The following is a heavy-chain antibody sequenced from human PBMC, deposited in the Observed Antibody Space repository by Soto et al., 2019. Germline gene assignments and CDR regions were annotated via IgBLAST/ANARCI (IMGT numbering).Heavy chain of an antibody. V-gene: IGHV1-2*04. Sequence: ASVKVSCKASGYTFTGYYMHWVRQAPGQGLEWMGWINPNSGGTNYAQKFQGWVTMTRDTSISTAYMELSRLRSDDTAVYYCARGLVGATTLYFDYWGQGTLVTVS. CDR1: GYTFTGYY. D-gene: IGHD1-26*01. CDR2: INPNSGGT. J-gene: IGHJ4*02. CDR3: ARGLVGATTLYFDY.